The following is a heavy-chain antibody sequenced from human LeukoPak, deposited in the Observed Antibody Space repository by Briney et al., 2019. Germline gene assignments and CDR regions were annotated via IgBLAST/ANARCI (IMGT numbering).Heavy chain of an antibody. J-gene: IGHJ6*03. Sequence: ASVKVSCEASGYTFTSYGISWVRQAPGQGLEWMGWISAYNGNTNYAQKLQGRVTMTTDTSTSTAYMELRSLRSDDTAVYYCARDLGEYQVLYRDYYYYYMDVWGKGTTVTVSS. V-gene: IGHV1-18*01. CDR1: GYTFTSYG. D-gene: IGHD2-2*02. CDR3: ARDLGEYQVLYRDYYYYYMDV. CDR2: ISAYNGNT.